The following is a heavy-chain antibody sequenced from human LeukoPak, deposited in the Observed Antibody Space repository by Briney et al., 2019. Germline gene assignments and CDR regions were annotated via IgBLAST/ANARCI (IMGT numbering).Heavy chain of an antibody. CDR2: INWNGGST. J-gene: IGHJ6*02. D-gene: IGHD2-15*01. Sequence: GGSLRLSCTASGFTFDDYGMTWVRQAPGKGLEWVSGINWNGGSTGYADSVKGRFTISRDNAKKSLYLEMTSLRVEDTALYYCARVGGAYCTGNGCYSVKLDCYYYPADVWGQGTTVTVSS. V-gene: IGHV3-20*04. CDR3: ARVGGAYCTGNGCYSVKLDCYYYPADV. CDR1: GFTFDDYG.